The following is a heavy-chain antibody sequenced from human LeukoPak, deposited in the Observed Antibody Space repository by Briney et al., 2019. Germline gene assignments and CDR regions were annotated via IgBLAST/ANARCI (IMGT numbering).Heavy chain of an antibody. V-gene: IGHV3-7*01. D-gene: IGHD2-15*01. Sequence: AETLSLTCSASEYSMTCVRQAPGKGLECLANIDGSERNYVDSVRGRFSICRDNAKNSLILQMDNLRGEDTAVYYCAGGYNDYYAMDVWGQGTTVTVS. CDR1: EYS. CDR3: AGGYNDYYAMDV. J-gene: IGHJ6*02. CDR2: IDGSER.